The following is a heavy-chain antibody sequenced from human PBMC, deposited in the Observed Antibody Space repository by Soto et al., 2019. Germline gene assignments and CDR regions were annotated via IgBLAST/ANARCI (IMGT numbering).Heavy chain of an antibody. Sequence: QVQLVQSGPEVKKPGASVKVSCKASGYTFNTYRFSWVRLAPGQGLEWVGWIGTHNGDTTYAQKFQGRVTMTIDTSTTTSYMELRSLTSDDTAMYFCARDWRGAEGFDPWGQGTLVTVSS. V-gene: IGHV1-18*01. CDR3: ARDWRGAEGFDP. D-gene: IGHD3-3*01. CDR2: IGTHNGDT. CDR1: GYTFNTYR. J-gene: IGHJ5*02.